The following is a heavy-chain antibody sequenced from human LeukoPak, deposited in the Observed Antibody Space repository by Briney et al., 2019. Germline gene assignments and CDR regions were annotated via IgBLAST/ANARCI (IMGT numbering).Heavy chain of an antibody. V-gene: IGHV3-30-3*01. J-gene: IGHJ4*02. D-gene: IGHD2-2*01. CDR3: ARDPCSSTSCYARYFDY. CDR1: GFTFSSYA. CDR2: ISYDGSNK. Sequence: GRSLRLSCAASGFTFSSYAMHWVRQAPDKGLEWVAVISYDGSNKYYADSVKGRFTISRDNSKNTLYLQMNSLRAEDTAVYYCARDPCSSTSCYARYFDYWGQGTLVTVSS.